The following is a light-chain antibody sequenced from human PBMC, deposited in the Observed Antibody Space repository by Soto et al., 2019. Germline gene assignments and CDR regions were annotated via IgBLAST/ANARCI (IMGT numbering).Light chain of an antibody. J-gene: IGLJ3*02. CDR2: GNR. V-gene: IGLV1-40*01. Sequence: QSVLTQPPSVSGAPGQRVTLSCTGNTSNLGAGYDVHWYQQLPGAAPNLVIFGNRNRPSGVPERFSGSKSGTSASLAITGLQAADEADYYCQAYVYILTASVFGGGTKLTVL. CDR1: TSNLGAGYD. CDR3: QAYVYILTASV.